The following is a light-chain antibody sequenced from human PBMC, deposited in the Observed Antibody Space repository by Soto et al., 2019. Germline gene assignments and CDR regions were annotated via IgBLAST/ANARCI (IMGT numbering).Light chain of an antibody. CDR1: ESVRSSY. J-gene: IGKJ5*01. V-gene: IGKV3D-15*01. CDR3: QQYNNWPPFT. Sequence: ESVLTQSTGTLSFSPGERATLSCRASESVRSSYLAWYQQKPGQAPRLLIYGASARATGIPARFSGSGSGTEFTLTISNLQSEDFAVYYCQQYNNWPPFTFGQGTRLEIK. CDR2: GAS.